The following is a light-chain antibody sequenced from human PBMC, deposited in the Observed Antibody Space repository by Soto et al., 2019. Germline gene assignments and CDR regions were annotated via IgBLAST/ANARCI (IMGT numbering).Light chain of an antibody. V-gene: IGKV3-15*01. CDR2: AAS. Sequence: EVVMTQSPATLSVSPGERVTLSCRASQSVGSNLAWYQQKPGQAPRLLIYAASTRVIGVPTRFSGSGSGTEFTLTISSLQSEDVAVYYCQQYNDWPPMYTFGQGTQLEIK. J-gene: IGKJ2*01. CDR3: QQYNDWPPMYT. CDR1: QSVGSN.